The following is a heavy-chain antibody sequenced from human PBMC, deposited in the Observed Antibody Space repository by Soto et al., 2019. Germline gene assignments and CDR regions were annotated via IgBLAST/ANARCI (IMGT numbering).Heavy chain of an antibody. D-gene: IGHD6-6*01. Sequence: PSETLSLTCAVSGGSISSSNWWSWVRQPPGKRLEWIGEIYHSGSTNYNPSLKSRVTISVDKSKNQFSLKPSSVTAADTAVYYCARERPDGARLDPWGQGTLVTVSS. CDR2: IYHSGST. CDR3: ARERPDGARLDP. CDR1: GGSISSSNW. V-gene: IGHV4-4*02. J-gene: IGHJ5*02.